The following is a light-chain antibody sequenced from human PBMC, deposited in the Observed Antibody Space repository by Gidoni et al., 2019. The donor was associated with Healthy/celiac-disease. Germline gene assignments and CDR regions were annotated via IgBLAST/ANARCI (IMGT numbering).Light chain of an antibody. CDR1: QSVLYSSNSNNY. CDR2: CAS. J-gene: IGKJ1*01. Sequence: DIVMTQSPDSLSVYLGERATINCKSSQSVLYSSNSNNYLAWYQQKPGQPPKLLIYCASTRESGVPDRVSGSGSGTDFTLTISSLQAEDVAVYYCQQYYNTPLTFXXXTKVEIK. V-gene: IGKV4-1*01. CDR3: QQYYNTPLT.